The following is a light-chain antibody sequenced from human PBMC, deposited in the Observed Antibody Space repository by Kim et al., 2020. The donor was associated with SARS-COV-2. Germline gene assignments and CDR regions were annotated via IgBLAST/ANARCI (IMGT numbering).Light chain of an antibody. J-gene: IGLJ2*01. CDR3: NSRDSSGNQYI. Sequence: SSELTQDPAVSVALGQTVRITCQGDSLRIHSASWYQQKPGQAPVLVIYVKNNRPSGIPDRFSGSSSGNTASLTITGAQAEDEADYYCNSRDSSGNQYIFG. CDR2: VKN. CDR1: SLRIHS. V-gene: IGLV3-19*01.